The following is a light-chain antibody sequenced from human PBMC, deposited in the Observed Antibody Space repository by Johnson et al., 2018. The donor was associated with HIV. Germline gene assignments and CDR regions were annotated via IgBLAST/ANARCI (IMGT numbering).Light chain of an antibody. Sequence: QSVLTQPPSVSAAPGQKVTISCSGSSSNIGNNYVSWYQQLPGTAPKLLIYENNKRPSGIPDRFSGSKSGTSATLGITGIQTGDEADYYCGTWDTSLSAGGFFGTGTKVTVL. J-gene: IGLJ1*01. CDR1: SSNIGNNY. CDR2: ENN. CDR3: GTWDTSLSAGGF. V-gene: IGLV1-51*02.